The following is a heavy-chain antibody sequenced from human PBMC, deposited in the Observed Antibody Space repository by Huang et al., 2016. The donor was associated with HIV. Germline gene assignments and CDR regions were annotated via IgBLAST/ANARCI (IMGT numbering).Heavy chain of an antibody. Sequence: QVQLVQSGAEVKKPGASVKVYCKASGYTFRTYGISLVRPAPGQGLEWVGWIRGYNRNTNYVQNPQGRVTMTTDTSTRTADMELRSLRSDDTAVYYCARDVRSMQGGLFDYWGQGTLVTVSS. CDR2: IRGYNRNT. CDR1: GYTFRTYG. CDR3: ARDVRSMQGGLFDY. J-gene: IGHJ4*02. D-gene: IGHD3-16*01. V-gene: IGHV1-18*04.